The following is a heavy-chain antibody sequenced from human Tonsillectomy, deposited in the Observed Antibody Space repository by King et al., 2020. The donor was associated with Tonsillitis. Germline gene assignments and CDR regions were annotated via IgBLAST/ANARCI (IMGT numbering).Heavy chain of an antibody. CDR2: ISVYNGNT. Sequence: VQLVESGAEVKKPGASVKVSCKASGYTFTSYGISWVRQAPGQGLEWMGWISVYNGNTEYAQKLQGRVTMTTDTSTSTAYMELRSLRSDHTAVYYCARDGLEVDSSGWSTRYFDLGGRGTLVTVTS. J-gene: IGHJ2*01. CDR3: ARDGLEVDSSGWSTRYFDL. D-gene: IGHD6-19*01. V-gene: IGHV1-18*01. CDR1: GYTFTSYG.